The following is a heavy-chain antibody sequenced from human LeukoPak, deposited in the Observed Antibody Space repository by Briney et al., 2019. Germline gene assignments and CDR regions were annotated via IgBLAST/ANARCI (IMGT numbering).Heavy chain of an antibody. CDR3: AAGATYYDILTVLAF. V-gene: IGHV1-58*01. CDR1: GFTCTSST. J-gene: IGHJ4*02. CDR2: IVVGSGNT. D-gene: IGHD3-9*01. Sequence: SVKVSCKASGFTCTSSTVQWVRQARGQRLECIGWIVVGSGNTNYAQKFQERVTITRDMSTSTAYMELSSLRSEDTAVYYCAAGATYYDILTVLAFWGQGTLVTVSS.